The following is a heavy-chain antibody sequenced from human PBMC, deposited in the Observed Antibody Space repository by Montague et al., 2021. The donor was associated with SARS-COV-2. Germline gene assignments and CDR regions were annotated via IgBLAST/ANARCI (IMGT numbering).Heavy chain of an antibody. D-gene: IGHD7-27*01. Sequence: PALVKPTRTLTLTCTFSGFSLRTAGTSVSWIRQPPGKAPQWLARIDWDGDKYYSRTLETRVSISTDTAKTQVVLTMTNVDPMDTATYYCARLSGVAPRCYYDGMDVWGQGTAVTVSS. CDR3: ARLSGVAPRCYYDGMDV. V-gene: IGHV2-70*11. CDR1: GFSLRTAGTS. J-gene: IGHJ6*02. CDR2: IDWDGDK.